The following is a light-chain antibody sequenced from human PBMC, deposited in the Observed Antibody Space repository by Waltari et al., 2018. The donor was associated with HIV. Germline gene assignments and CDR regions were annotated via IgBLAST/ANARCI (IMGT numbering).Light chain of an antibody. V-gene: IGLV3-10*01. CDR3: YSTDSSDWV. CDR1: ALPKKY. CDR2: EDS. Sequence: SYELTQPPSVSVSPGQTARNTCSGDALPKKYAYWYQQKSGQAPVLVIYEDSKRPSGIPERFSGSSSGTMATLTISGAQVEDEADYYCYSTDSSDWVFGGGTKLTVL. J-gene: IGLJ3*02.